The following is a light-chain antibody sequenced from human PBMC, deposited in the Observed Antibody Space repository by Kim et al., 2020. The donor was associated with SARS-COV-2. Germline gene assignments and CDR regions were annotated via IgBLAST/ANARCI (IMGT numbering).Light chain of an antibody. CDR2: DAA. V-gene: IGKV3-11*01. CDR1: QSVGGY. Sequence: LSPGQRATLSCWASQSVGGYLAWYQQKPGQAPRLLIYDAANRAAGIPARFSGCGSGTDFTLTISSLEPEDFAVYYCQQRSSWPLTFGGGTKVDIK. J-gene: IGKJ4*01. CDR3: QQRSSWPLT.